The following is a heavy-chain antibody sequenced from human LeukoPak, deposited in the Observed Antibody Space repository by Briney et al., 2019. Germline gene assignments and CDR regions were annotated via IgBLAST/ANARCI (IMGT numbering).Heavy chain of an antibody. V-gene: IGHV3-7*01. Sequence: GSLRLSCTASGFTFSDYWMTWVRQAPGKGLEWVANIKQDGSAKYYVDSVKGRFTISRDNAKNSLYLQMDSLRVEDTATYYCARWRGSTSERSDYWGQGTLVTVSS. J-gene: IGHJ4*02. CDR1: GFTFSDYW. CDR3: ARWRGSTSERSDY. CDR2: IKQDGSAK. D-gene: IGHD2-2*01.